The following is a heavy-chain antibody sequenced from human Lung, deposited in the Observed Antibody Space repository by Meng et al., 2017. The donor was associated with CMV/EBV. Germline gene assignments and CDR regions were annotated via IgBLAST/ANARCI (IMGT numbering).Heavy chain of an antibody. CDR1: GDSMSRGDHY. D-gene: IGHD6-25*01. V-gene: IGHV4-31*02. J-gene: IGHJ5*02. CDR3: VSRIAATGYGWFDP. Sequence: SGDSMSRGDHYWGWIRQHPGKGLEWIGYIYFTGNTYYNPSLKSRVSMSMDTSENHFSLRLSSVTAADTVVYYCVSRIAATGYGWFDPWGQGILVTVSS. CDR2: IYFTGNT.